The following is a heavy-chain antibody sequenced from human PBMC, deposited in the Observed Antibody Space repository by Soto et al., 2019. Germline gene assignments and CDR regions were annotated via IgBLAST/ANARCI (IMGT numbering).Heavy chain of an antibody. Sequence: ASVKVSCKASGYTFTSYGISWGRQAPGQGLEWMGWISAYNGNTNYAQKLQGRVTMTTDTSTSTAYMELRSLRSDDTAVYYCARCGAYNWNDGFDYWGQGTLVTVSS. V-gene: IGHV1-18*01. CDR1: GYTFTSYG. CDR2: ISAYNGNT. D-gene: IGHD1-1*01. J-gene: IGHJ4*02. CDR3: ARCGAYNWNDGFDY.